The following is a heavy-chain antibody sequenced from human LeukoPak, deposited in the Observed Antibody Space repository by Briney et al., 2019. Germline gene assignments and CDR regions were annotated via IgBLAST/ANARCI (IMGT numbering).Heavy chain of an antibody. D-gene: IGHD1-26*01. CDR2: VYHGGNT. CDR3: ARSYSGSFLY. CDR1: GYSISNGYY. Sequence: TSETLSLTCTVSGYSISNGYYWGWIRQPPGKGLGFIGSVYHGGNTYYKASLKSRVTISLDTSKNQFSLRLSSVIAADTAVYYCARSYSGSFLYWGQGSLVTVSS. J-gene: IGHJ4*02. V-gene: IGHV4-38-2*02.